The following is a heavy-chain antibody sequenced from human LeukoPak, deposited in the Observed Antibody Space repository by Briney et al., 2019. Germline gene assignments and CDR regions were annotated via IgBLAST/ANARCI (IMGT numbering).Heavy chain of an antibody. D-gene: IGHD1-26*01. CDR1: GFTFSSYA. CDR3: AKAYSGSRGYYFDY. V-gene: IGHV3-23*01. Sequence: PGGSLRLSCAASGFTFSSYAMSWVRQAPGKGLERVSAISGSGGSTYYADSVKGRFTISRDNSKNTLYLQMNSLRAEDTAVYYCAKAYSGSRGYYFDYWGQGTLVTVSS. CDR2: ISGSGGST. J-gene: IGHJ4*02.